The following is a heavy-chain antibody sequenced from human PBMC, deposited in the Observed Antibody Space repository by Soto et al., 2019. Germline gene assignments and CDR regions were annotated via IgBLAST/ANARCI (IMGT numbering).Heavy chain of an antibody. CDR1: GFAFHGYA. J-gene: IGHJ4*02. CDR3: GGDLRTGAGDY. D-gene: IGHD3-10*01. V-gene: IGHV3-33*01. CDR2: IWYDGSEK. Sequence: QVQLVESGGTVVQVGGSLRLSCAASGFAFHGYAMHWVRQAPGKGLDWVAVIWYDGSEKYYADSVEGRFTISRDNSKNTLYLQMNSLRVEGTAVYYCGGDLRTGAGDYWGQGTLVAVSS.